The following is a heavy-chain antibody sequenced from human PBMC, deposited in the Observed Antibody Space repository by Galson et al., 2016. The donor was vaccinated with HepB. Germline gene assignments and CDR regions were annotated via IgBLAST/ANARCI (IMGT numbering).Heavy chain of an antibody. CDR3: AREIVVASIDY. CDR1: GFTFRSYG. J-gene: IGHJ4*02. V-gene: IGHV3-33*01. Sequence: SLRLSCAASGFTFRSYGMHWVRQAPGKGLEWVAVIWYDGSNKYYADSVKGRFTISRDNSKNTVYLQMNSPRAEDTAVYYCAREIVVASIDYWGQGTLVTVSS. D-gene: IGHD2-2*01. CDR2: IWYDGSNK.